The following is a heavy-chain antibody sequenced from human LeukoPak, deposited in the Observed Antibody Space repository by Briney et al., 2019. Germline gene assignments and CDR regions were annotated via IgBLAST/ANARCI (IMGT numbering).Heavy chain of an antibody. J-gene: IGHJ4*02. CDR2: IIPIFGTA. CDR3: ASGRGGYNYRKIGLDY. V-gene: IGHV1-69*05. Sequence: SVKVSCKASGGTFSSYAISWVRQAPGQGLEWMGGIIPIFGTANYAQKLQGRVTMTTDTSTSTAYMELRSLRSDDTAVYYCASGRGGYNYRKIGLDYWGQGTLVTVSS. D-gene: IGHD5-24*01. CDR1: GGTFSSYA.